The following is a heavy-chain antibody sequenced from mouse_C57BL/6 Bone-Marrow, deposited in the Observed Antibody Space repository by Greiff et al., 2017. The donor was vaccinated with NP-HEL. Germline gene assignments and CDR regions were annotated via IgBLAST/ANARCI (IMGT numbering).Heavy chain of an antibody. V-gene: IGHV1-81*01. CDR3: AWQGHY. CDR2: IYPRSGST. D-gene: IGHD3-3*01. CDR1: GYTFTSYG. J-gene: IGHJ2*01. Sequence: QVQLQQSGAELARPGASVKLSCKASGYTFTSYGISWVKQRTGQGLEWIGEIYPRSGSTYYNEKFKGKATLTADKSYSTAYMELRSLTAEYSGANCCAWQGHYWGQGTTLTVSS.